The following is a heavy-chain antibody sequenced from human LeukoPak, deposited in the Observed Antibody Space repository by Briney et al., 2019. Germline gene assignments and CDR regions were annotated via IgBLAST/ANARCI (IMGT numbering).Heavy chain of an antibody. Sequence: SETLSLTCTVSGGSISSYYWSWIRQPAGKGLEWIGLIYSSGSTNYNPSLKSRVTISVDTSKNQFSLKLSTVTAADTAVYYCARHRNKYYHDSGDAFDIWGQGTMVTVSS. J-gene: IGHJ3*02. D-gene: IGHD3-22*01. CDR1: GGSISSYY. CDR2: IYSSGST. V-gene: IGHV4-4*07. CDR3: ARHRNKYYHDSGDAFDI.